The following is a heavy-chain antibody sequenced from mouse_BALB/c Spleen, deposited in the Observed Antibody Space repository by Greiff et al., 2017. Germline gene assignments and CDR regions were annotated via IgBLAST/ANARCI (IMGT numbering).Heavy chain of an antibody. CDR2: ISSGGGST. J-gene: IGHJ1*01. CDR3: ARTRRWYFDV. V-gene: IGHV5-12-1*01. Sequence: EVKLVESGGGLVKPGGSLKLSCAASGFAFSSYDMSWVRQTPEKRLEWVAYISSGGGSTYYPDTVKGRFTISRDNAKNTLYLQMSSLKSEDTAMYYCARTRRWYFDVWGAGTTVTVSS. CDR1: GFAFSSYD. D-gene: IGHD2-12*01.